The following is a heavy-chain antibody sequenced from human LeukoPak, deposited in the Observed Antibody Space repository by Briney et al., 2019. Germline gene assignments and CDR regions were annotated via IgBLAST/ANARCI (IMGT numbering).Heavy chain of an antibody. CDR1: GFTFSSFA. J-gene: IGHJ4*02. Sequence: GSLRLSCAASGFTFSSFAMSWVRRAPEKGLEWVSAISGSGGSTYYADSVKGRFTISRDNSKNTLYLQMNSLRAEDTAVYYCAKEVGSGYYDSSGYWYWGQGTLVTVSS. CDR2: ISGSGGST. V-gene: IGHV3-23*01. D-gene: IGHD3-22*01. CDR3: AKEVGSGYYDSSGYWY.